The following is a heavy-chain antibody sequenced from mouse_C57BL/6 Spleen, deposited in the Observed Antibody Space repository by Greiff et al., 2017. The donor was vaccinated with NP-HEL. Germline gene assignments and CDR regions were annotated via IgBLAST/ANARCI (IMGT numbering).Heavy chain of an antibody. V-gene: IGHV1-20*01. Sequence: EVQLQQSGPELVKPGDSVKISCKASGYSFTGYFMNWVMQSPGKSLEWIGRINPYNGDTFYNQKFKGKATLTVDKSSSTAHMELRSLTSEDSAVYDCAIGGITTVVSTRNAMDYWGQGTSVTVSS. D-gene: IGHD1-1*01. CDR1: GYSFTGYF. J-gene: IGHJ4*01. CDR2: INPYNGDT. CDR3: AIGGITTVVSTRNAMDY.